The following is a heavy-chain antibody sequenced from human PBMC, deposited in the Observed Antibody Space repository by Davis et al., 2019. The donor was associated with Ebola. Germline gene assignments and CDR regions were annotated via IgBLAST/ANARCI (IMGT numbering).Heavy chain of an antibody. Sequence: GESLKISCAASGFTFSSYSMNWVRQAPGKGLEWVSSISSSSSYIYYADSVKGRFTISRDNAKNSLYLQMNSLRAEDTAVYYCAKDFDYENAYWGQGTLVTISS. CDR3: AKDFDYENAY. CDR1: GFTFSSYS. J-gene: IGHJ4*02. V-gene: IGHV3-21*01. D-gene: IGHD3-9*01. CDR2: ISSSSSYI.